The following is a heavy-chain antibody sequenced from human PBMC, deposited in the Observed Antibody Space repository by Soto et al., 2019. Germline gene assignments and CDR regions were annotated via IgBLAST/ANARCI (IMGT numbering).Heavy chain of an antibody. Sequence: EVQLVESGGGLVQPGGSLRLSCAASGFIVSSNYMSWVRQAPGKGLEWVSVIYSGGSTYYADSVKGRFTISRDNSKNTLYLQMNSLRAEDTAVYYCARDLDCSGGSCFIDYWGQGTLVTVSS. V-gene: IGHV3-66*01. CDR2: IYSGGST. D-gene: IGHD2-15*01. CDR3: ARDLDCSGGSCFIDY. CDR1: GFIVSSNY. J-gene: IGHJ4*02.